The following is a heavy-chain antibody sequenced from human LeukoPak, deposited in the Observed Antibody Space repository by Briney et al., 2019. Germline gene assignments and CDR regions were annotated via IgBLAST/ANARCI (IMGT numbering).Heavy chain of an antibody. Sequence: ASVKVSCKVSGYTLTELSMHWVRQAPGKGLEWMGGFDPEDGETIYAQKFQGRVTMTEDTSTDTAYMELSSLRSEDTAVYYCAINGYSYGSNNWFDPWGQGTLVTVSS. D-gene: IGHD5-18*01. CDR1: GYTLTELS. CDR3: AINGYSYGSNNWFDP. V-gene: IGHV1-24*01. CDR2: FDPEDGET. J-gene: IGHJ5*02.